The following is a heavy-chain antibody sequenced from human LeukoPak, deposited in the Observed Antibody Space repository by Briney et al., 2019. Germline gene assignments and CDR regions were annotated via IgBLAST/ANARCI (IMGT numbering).Heavy chain of an antibody. V-gene: IGHV3-21*01. J-gene: IGHJ3*02. CDR1: GFTFSSYS. Sequence: GGSLRLSCAASGFTFSSYSMNWVRQAPGKGLKWVSSISSSGSYIYYADSVKGRFTISRDNAKNSLYLQINSLRAEDTAVYYCASDILTGRDAFDIWGQGTMVTVSS. D-gene: IGHD3-9*01. CDR3: ASDILTGRDAFDI. CDR2: ISSSGSYI.